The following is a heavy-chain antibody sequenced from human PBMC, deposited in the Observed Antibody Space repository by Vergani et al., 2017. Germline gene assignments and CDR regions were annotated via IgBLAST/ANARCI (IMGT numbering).Heavy chain of an antibody. Sequence: EVQLVESGGGLVKPGGSLRLSCAASGFTFINAWMTWVRQAPGKGLEWVGRIKSKTDSGTTYYAAPVKGKFTISRDDSKNTLYLQMNSLKTEDTAVYYCTPDNQQSSLGQCSVTNCNGGVFDIWGQGTVVTVSS. D-gene: IGHD2-15*01. V-gene: IGHV3-15*01. CDR2: IKSKTDSGTT. J-gene: IGHJ3*02. CDR1: GFTFINAW. CDR3: TPDNQQSSLGQCSVTNCNGGVFDI.